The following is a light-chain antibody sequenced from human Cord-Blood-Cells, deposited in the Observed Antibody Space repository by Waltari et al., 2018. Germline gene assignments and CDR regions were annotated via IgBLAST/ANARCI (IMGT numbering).Light chain of an antibody. Sequence: QSALTQPASVSGSPGQSITIPCTGTSSDVGGYNYVAWYQQHPGNAPTLRIYDVSNRPSGVSNRFSGSKSGNTASLTISGLQAEDEADYYCSSYTSSSTWVFGGGTKLTVL. CDR3: SSYTSSSTWV. CDR1: SSDVGGYNY. CDR2: DVS. J-gene: IGLJ3*02. V-gene: IGLV2-14*01.